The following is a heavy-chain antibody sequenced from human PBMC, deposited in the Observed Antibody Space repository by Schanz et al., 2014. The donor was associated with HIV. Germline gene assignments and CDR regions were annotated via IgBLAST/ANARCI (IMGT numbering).Heavy chain of an antibody. Sequence: QVQMVQSAAEVKKPGASVKLSCKASGFTLTSYYIHWVRQAPGQGLEGMGITKPSGGRTHYAQKFQGRLTVTRDTATSTVYMEMSNLRSEDTAVYYCARDRRPLYYGLDVWGQGTTVTVSS. J-gene: IGHJ6*02. CDR2: TKPSGGRT. CDR3: ARDRRPLYYGLDV. CDR1: GFTLTSYY. V-gene: IGHV1-46*01.